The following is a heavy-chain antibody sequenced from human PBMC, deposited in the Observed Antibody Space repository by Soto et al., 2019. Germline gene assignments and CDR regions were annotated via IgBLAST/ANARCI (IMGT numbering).Heavy chain of an antibody. V-gene: IGHV4-39*01. Sequence: SETLSLTCTVSGGSISSSSYYWGWIRQPPGKGLEWIGSIYYSGSTYYNPSLRSRVTIYVDTSKNQFSLKLTSVTAADTAVYYCARRCISNSCSMKWFDPWGQGTRVTVS. J-gene: IGHJ5*02. CDR3: ARRCISNSCSMKWFDP. CDR2: IYYSGST. CDR1: GGSISSSSYY. D-gene: IGHD2-2*01.